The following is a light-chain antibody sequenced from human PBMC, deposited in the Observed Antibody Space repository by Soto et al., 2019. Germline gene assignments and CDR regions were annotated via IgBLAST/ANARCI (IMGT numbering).Light chain of an antibody. CDR3: QKYNSALLT. CDR2: AAS. V-gene: IGKV1-27*01. Sequence: DIRMTQSPSFLSASVGDRVTITCRASQGISNFLAWYQQKPGKVPKLLIYAASTLHAGVPSRFSGSGSGTEFTHTISSLQPEDVATYYCQKYNSALLTFGGGTKVEIK. CDR1: QGISNF. J-gene: IGKJ4*01.